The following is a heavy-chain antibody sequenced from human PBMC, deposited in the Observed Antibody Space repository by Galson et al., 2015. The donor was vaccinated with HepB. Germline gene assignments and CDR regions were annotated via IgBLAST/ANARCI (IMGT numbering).Heavy chain of an antibody. Sequence: SLRLSCAASGFTFSSYSMNWVRQAPGKGLEWVSSISSSSSYIYYADSVKGRFTISRDNAKNSLYLQMNSLRAEDTAVYYCARQYSSSNKSYYYYYGMDVWGQGTTVTVSS. D-gene: IGHD6-13*01. CDR2: ISSSSSYI. CDR3: ARQYSSSNKSYYYYYGMDV. CDR1: GFTFSSYS. J-gene: IGHJ6*02. V-gene: IGHV3-21*01.